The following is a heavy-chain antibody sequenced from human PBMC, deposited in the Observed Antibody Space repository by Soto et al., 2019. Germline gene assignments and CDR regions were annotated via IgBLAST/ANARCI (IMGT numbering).Heavy chain of an antibody. CDR1: GGTFSSYA. CDR3: AATVGAMYYFDY. Sequence: SVKISCKASGGTFSSYAISWVRQAPGQGLEWMGGIIPIFGTANYAQKFQGRVTITADKSTSTAYMELSSLRSEDTAVYYCAATVGAMYYFDYWGQGTLVTVSS. D-gene: IGHD1-26*01. V-gene: IGHV1-69*06. CDR2: IIPIFGTA. J-gene: IGHJ4*02.